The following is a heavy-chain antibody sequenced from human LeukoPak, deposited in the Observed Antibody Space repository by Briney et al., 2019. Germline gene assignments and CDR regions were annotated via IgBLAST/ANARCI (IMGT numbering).Heavy chain of an antibody. CDR3: ARDILLLHYYYYMDV. Sequence: WGSLRLSCAASGFTFSSYAMSWVRQAPGKRLEWVSAISGSGGSTYYADSVKGRFTISRDNSKNTLYLQMNSLRAEDTAVYYCARDILLLHYYYYMDVWGKGTTVTVSS. CDR2: ISGSGGST. D-gene: IGHD2-21*01. CDR1: GFTFSSYA. J-gene: IGHJ6*03. V-gene: IGHV3-23*01.